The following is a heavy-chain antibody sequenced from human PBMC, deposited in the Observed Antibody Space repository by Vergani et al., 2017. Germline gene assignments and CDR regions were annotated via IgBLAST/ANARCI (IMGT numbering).Heavy chain of an antibody. CDR1: GFTFDDYA. V-gene: IGHV3-9*01. Sequence: EVQLVESGGGLVQPGRSLRLSCAASGFTFDDYAMRWVRQAPGKGLEWVSGISWNSGSIGYADSVKGRFTISRDNAKNSLYLQMNSLRAEDTALYYCAKDINDFWSGYYYMDVWGKGAAVTGSS. CDR3: AKDINDFWSGYYYMDV. J-gene: IGHJ6*03. D-gene: IGHD3-3*01. CDR2: ISWNSGSI.